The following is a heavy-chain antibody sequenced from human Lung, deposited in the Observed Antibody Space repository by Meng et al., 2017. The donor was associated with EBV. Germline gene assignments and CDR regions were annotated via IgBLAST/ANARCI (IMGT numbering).Heavy chain of an antibody. CDR3: ARLSGTGWFDP. CDR1: GFIFSNYH. J-gene: IGHJ5*02. CDR2: ISSGNSYI. V-gene: IGHV3-21*02. D-gene: IGHD1-7*01. Sequence: EVQLVDSGGXMVKLGEXLRLACAASGFIFSNYHMNWVRQAPGKGLEWVSSISSGNSYIYYADSVKGRFTISRDSAKNSLSLQMNSLRAEDTAVYYCARLSGTGWFDPWGQGTLGTVAS.